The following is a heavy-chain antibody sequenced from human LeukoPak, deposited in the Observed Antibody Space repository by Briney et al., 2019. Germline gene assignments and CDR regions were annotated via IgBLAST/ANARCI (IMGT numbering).Heavy chain of an antibody. J-gene: IGHJ1*01. CDR2: INHSGST. D-gene: IGHD3-22*01. CDR1: GGSFSGYY. CDR3: ASRYYYAEYFQH. Sequence: SETLSLTCAVYGGSFSGYYWSWIRQPPGKGLEWIGEINHSGSTNYNPSLKSRVTISVDTSKNQFSLKLSSVTAADTAVYYCASRYYYAEYFQHWGQGTLVTVSS. V-gene: IGHV4-34*01.